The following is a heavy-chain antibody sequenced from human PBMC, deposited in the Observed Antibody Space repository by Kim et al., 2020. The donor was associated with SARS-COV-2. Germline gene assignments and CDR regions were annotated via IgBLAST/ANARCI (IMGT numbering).Heavy chain of an antibody. D-gene: IGHD3-9*01. J-gene: IGHJ4*02. V-gene: IGHV3-21*01. CDR1: GFTFSSYS. CDR3: ARGRIDYDILTGYYNEGGGSFDY. Sequence: GGSRLSCAASGFTFSSYSMNWVRPAPGKGLEWVSSISSSSSYIYYADSVKGRFTISRDNAKNSLYLQMNSLRAEDTAVYYCARGRIDYDILTGYYNEGGGSFDYWGQGTLVTVSS. CDR2: ISSSSSYI.